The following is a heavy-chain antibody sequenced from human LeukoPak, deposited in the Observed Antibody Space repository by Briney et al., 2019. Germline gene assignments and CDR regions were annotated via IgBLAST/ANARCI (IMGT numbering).Heavy chain of an antibody. CDR1: GYSISSGYY. D-gene: IGHD4-17*01. J-gene: IGHJ5*02. CDR2: IYHSGST. CDR3: ARQNTEYGDNWFDP. Sequence: PSETLSLTCTVSGYSISSGYYWGWIRQPPGKGLEWIGSIYHSGSTYYNPSLKSRVTISVDTSKNQFSLQLTSVTAADTAVYYCARQNTEYGDNWFDPWGQGTLVTVSS. V-gene: IGHV4-38-2*02.